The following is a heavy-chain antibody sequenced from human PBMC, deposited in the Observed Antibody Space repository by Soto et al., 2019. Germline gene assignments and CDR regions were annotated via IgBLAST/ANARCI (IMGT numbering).Heavy chain of an antibody. CDR3: ARDGIAAAASNHWFDP. CDR1: GGSISSGGYY. D-gene: IGHD6-13*01. V-gene: IGHV4-31*03. Sequence: QVQLQESGPGLVKPSQTLSLTCTVSGGSISSGGYYWSWIRQHPGKGLEWIGYIYYSGSTYYNPSLKSRVTISVDTSKNQFSLKLSSVTAADTAVYYCARDGIAAAASNHWFDPWGQGTLVTVSS. CDR2: IYYSGST. J-gene: IGHJ5*02.